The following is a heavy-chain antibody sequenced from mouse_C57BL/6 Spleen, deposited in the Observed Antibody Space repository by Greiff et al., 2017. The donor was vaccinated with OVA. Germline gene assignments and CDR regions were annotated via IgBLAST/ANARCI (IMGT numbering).Heavy chain of an antibody. D-gene: IGHD1-1*01. J-gene: IGHJ2*01. V-gene: IGHV1-82*01. Sequence: QVQLKQSGPELVKPGASVKISCKASGYAFSSSWMNWVKQRPGKGLEWIGRIYPGDGDTNYNGKFKGKATLTADKSSSTAYMQLSSLTSEDSAVYFCARSGSSYGDYFDYWGQGTTLTVSS. CDR2: IYPGDGDT. CDR1: GYAFSSSW. CDR3: ARSGSSYGDYFDY.